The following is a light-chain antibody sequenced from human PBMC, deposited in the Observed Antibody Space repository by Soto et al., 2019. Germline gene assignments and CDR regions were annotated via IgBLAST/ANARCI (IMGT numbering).Light chain of an antibody. CDR3: QQTFTMGT. CDR2: RAS. V-gene: IGKV1-39*01. CDR1: QSISTY. J-gene: IGKJ1*01. Sequence: IQMTQSPSSLSASVGDRVTITCRTSQSISTYLNWYLQKPGKAPKLLIYRASTLQSGVPSRFSGSGSGSEFSLTISGPQLEDFGTYFCQQTFTMGTFGPGTKVQIK.